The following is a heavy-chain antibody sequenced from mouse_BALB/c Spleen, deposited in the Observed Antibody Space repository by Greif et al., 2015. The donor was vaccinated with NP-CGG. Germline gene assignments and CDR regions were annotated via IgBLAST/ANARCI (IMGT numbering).Heavy chain of an antibody. CDR3: ANYRYDYYAMDY. V-gene: IGHV1S56*01. CDR1: GYTFTSYY. Sequence: QVQLQQSGPELVKPGASVRISSKASGYTFTSYYIHWVKQRPGQGLEWIGWIYPGNVNTKYNEKFKDKATLTADKSSSTAYMQLSSLTSEDSAVYFCANYRYDYYAMDYWGQGTSVTVSS. D-gene: IGHD2-14*01. CDR2: IYPGNVNT. J-gene: IGHJ4*01.